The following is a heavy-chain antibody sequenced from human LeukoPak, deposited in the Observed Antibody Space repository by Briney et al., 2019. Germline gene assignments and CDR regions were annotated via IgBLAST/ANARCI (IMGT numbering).Heavy chain of an antibody. Sequence: GSLRLSCAASGFTFSSYSMNWVRQAPGKGLEWVSSINSSSGYIYYADSVKGRFTISRDNAKNSLYLQMNSLRAEDTAVYYCARDRGRGYSGYDDSFDPWGQGTLVTVSS. CDR1: GFTFSSYS. D-gene: IGHD5-12*01. CDR3: ARDRGRGYSGYDDSFDP. V-gene: IGHV3-21*01. J-gene: IGHJ5*02. CDR2: INSSSGYI.